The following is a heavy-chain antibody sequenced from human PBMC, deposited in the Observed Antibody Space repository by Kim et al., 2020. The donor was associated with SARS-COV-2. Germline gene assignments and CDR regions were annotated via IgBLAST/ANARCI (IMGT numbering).Heavy chain of an antibody. Sequence: SETLSLTCTVSGGSISSGGYYWSWIRHHPGKGLEWIGYIYYSGSTYYNPSLKSRVTISVDTSKNQFSLKLSSVTAADTAVYYCARGGARFGELLKYYYYGMDVWGQGTTVTVSS. V-gene: IGHV4-31*03. CDR2: IYYSGST. CDR1: GGSISSGGYY. CDR3: ARGGARFGELLKYYYYGMDV. J-gene: IGHJ6*02. D-gene: IGHD3-10*01.